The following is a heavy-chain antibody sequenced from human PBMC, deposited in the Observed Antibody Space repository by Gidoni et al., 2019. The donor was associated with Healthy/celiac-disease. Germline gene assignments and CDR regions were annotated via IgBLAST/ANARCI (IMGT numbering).Heavy chain of an antibody. Sequence: EVQLLESGGGLVQPGGSLRLSCSASGFPFSSYAMSGVRQAPGKGLEWVSAISGSGGSTYYADSVKGRFTISRDNSKNTLYLQMNSLRAEDTAVYYCAPSPTKWEPTGPDIWGQGTMVTVSS. D-gene: IGHD1-26*01. V-gene: IGHV3-23*01. J-gene: IGHJ3*02. CDR3: APSPTKWEPTGPDI. CDR2: ISGSGGST. CDR1: GFPFSSYA.